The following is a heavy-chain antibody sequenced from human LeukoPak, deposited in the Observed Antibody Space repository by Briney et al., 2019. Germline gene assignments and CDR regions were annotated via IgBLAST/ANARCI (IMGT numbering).Heavy chain of an antibody. Sequence: SETLSLTCTVSGGSISSYYWSWIRQPRGKGLEWIGYIYYSGSTNYNPSLKSRVTISVDTSKNQFSLKLSSVTAADTAVYYCARRRGGDYGMYYYYMDVWGKGTTVTVSS. CDR3: ARRRGGDYGMYYYYMDV. V-gene: IGHV4-59*01. J-gene: IGHJ6*03. CDR2: IYYSGST. CDR1: GGSISSYY. D-gene: IGHD4-17*01.